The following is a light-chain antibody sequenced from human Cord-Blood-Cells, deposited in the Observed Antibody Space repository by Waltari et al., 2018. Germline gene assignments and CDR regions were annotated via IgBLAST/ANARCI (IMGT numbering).Light chain of an antibody. V-gene: IGLV1-47*01. J-gene: IGLJ3*02. CDR1: SSSRGSTN. CDR3: AAWDDSLSGPV. Sequence: QSVLPQPPSPSGTPGERVTLTYSGISSSRGSTNVYCYHQHPGTAPKLLIYRNNQRPSGVPDRCSGSKSGSSASLAISGLRSEDEADYYCAAWDDSLSGPVFGGGTKLTVL. CDR2: RNN.